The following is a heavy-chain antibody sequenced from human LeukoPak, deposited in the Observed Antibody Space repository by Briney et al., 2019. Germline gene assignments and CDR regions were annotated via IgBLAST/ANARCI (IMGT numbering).Heavy chain of an antibody. V-gene: IGHV1-2*02. CDR3: ARLLYYASSGYPSGYYYYMDV. CDR2: INPNSGGT. D-gene: IGHD3-22*01. CDR1: GYPFTTYA. Sequence: GASVKVSCKASGYPFTTYAITWVRRAPGQGLEWMGWINPNSGGTNYAQKFQGRVTMTRDTSISTAYMELSRLRSDDTAVYYCARLLYYASSGYPSGYYYYMDVWGKGTTVTVSS. J-gene: IGHJ6*03.